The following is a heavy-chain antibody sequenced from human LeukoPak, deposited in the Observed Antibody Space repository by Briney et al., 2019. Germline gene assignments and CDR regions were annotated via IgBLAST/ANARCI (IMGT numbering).Heavy chain of an antibody. V-gene: IGHV3-7*01. CDR1: GGSISSYY. Sequence: ETLSLTCTVSGGSISSYYWSWVRQAPGKGLEWVANIKQDGSEKYYVDSVKGRFTISRDNAKNSLYLQMNSLRAEDTAVYYCARSMVRGVITAFGYWGQGTLVTVSS. D-gene: IGHD3-10*01. CDR2: IKQDGSEK. CDR3: ARSMVRGVITAFGY. J-gene: IGHJ4*02.